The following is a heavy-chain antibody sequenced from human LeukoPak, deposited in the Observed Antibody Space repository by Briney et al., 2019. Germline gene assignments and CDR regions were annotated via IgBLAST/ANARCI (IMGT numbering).Heavy chain of an antibody. CDR2: INPSGGST. J-gene: IGHJ6*02. CDR3: ARNRPGGLSSGWYYYYYGMDV. V-gene: IGHV1-46*01. Sequence: ASVKVSCKASGYTFTSYDINWVRQAPGQGLEWMGIINPSGGSTSYAQKFQGRVTMTRDTSTSTVYMELSSLRSEDTAVYYCARNRPGGLSSGWYYYYYGMDVWGQGTTVTVSS. CDR1: GYTFTSYD. D-gene: IGHD6-19*01.